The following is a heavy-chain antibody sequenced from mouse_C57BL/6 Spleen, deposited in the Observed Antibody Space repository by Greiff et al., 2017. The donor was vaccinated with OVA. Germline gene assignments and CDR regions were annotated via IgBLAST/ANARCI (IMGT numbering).Heavy chain of an antibody. CDR2: IYPGDGDT. CDR3: AREGYYGSSYGY. Sequence: QVQLKQSGPELVKPGASVKISCKASGYAFSSSWMNWVKQRPGKGLEWIGRIYPGDGDTNYNGKFKGKATLTADKSSSTAYMQLSSLTSEDSAVYFCAREGYYGSSYGYWGQGTTLTVSS. CDR1: GYAFSSSW. D-gene: IGHD1-1*01. V-gene: IGHV1-82*01. J-gene: IGHJ2*01.